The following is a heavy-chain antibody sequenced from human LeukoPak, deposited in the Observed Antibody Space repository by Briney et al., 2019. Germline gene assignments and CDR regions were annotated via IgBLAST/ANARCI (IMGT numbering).Heavy chain of an antibody. J-gene: IGHJ4*02. CDR1: GFIFTNYW. CDR3: AGPTCLRGGYCSTNF. CDR2: IKPDGTEK. V-gene: IGHV3-7*05. Sequence: GGSLRLSCAASGFIFTNYWMSWVRQAPGKGLEWVANIKPDGTEKYYVDSVKGRFTISRDNAKNSLYLQMNSLRAEDTAVYYCAGPTCLRGGYCSTNFWGQGTLVTVSS. D-gene: IGHD2-2*01.